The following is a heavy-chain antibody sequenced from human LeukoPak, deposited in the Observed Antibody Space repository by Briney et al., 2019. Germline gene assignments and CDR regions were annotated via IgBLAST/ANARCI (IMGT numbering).Heavy chain of an antibody. V-gene: IGHV1-18*01. Sequence: ASVKVSCKASGYTFTSYGISGVRQAPGQGLEWMGWISAYNGNTNYAQKLQGRVTMTTDTSTSTAYMELRSLRSDDTAVYYCARAKGRVTMVRGATDNDAFDIWGQGTMVTVSS. CDR2: ISAYNGNT. D-gene: IGHD3-10*01. CDR1: GYTFTSYG. J-gene: IGHJ3*02. CDR3: ARAKGRVTMVRGATDNDAFDI.